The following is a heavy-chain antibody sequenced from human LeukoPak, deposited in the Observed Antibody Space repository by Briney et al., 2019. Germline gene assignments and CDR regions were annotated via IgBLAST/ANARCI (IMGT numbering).Heavy chain of an antibody. CDR1: GFTFDDYA. CDR2: ISGSGGST. CDR3: ANDFWSGYYQY. V-gene: IGHV3-23*01. Sequence: GRSLRLSCAASGFTFDDYAMSWVRQAPGKGLEWVSAISGSGGSTYYADSVKGRFTISRDNSKNTLYLQMNSLRAEDTAVYYCANDFWSGYYQYWGQGTLVTVSS. J-gene: IGHJ4*02. D-gene: IGHD3-3*01.